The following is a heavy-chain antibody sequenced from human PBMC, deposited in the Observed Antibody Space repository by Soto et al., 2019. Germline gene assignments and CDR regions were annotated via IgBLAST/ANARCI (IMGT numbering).Heavy chain of an antibody. Sequence: QVQLVQSGAEVKKPGASVKVSCKASGYTFTSYDVNWVRQATGQGLEWMGWMNPNSGNTGYAQKFQGRVTMTRNTSMCTAYMGLSSLSSEDTAVYYCAREQQVRWFDPWGQGTLVNVSS. D-gene: IGHD6-13*01. J-gene: IGHJ5*02. CDR3: AREQQVRWFDP. V-gene: IGHV1-8*01. CDR2: MNPNSGNT. CDR1: GYTFTSYD.